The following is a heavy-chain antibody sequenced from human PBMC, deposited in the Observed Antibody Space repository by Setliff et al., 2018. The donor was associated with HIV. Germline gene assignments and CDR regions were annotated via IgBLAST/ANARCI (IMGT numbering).Heavy chain of an antibody. D-gene: IGHD4-17*01. CDR1: DYTFTSYW. V-gene: IGHV5-51*01. CDR2: IYPGDFDT. Sequence: GESLKISCRASDYTFTSYWIAWVRQRPGKGLEWMGIIYPGDFDTRYSPSFEGQAVISADKSISTAYLHWNNLRASDTAIYYCARNYGEPDWHFDLWGRGTLVTVSS. J-gene: IGHJ2*01. CDR3: ARNYGEPDWHFDL.